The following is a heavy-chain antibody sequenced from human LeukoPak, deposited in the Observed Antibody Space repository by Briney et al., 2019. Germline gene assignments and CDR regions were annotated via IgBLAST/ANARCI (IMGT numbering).Heavy chain of an antibody. D-gene: IGHD1-26*01. Sequence: GGPLRLSCAASGFTFEDYAMHWVRQAPGKGLEWVSGISWNSGSIGYADSVKGRFTISRDNAKNSLYLQMNSLRAEDTALYYCAKDSLGSRDAFDIWGQATMVTVSA. CDR3: AKDSLGSRDAFDI. J-gene: IGHJ3*02. CDR1: GFTFEDYA. CDR2: ISWNSGSI. V-gene: IGHV3-9*01.